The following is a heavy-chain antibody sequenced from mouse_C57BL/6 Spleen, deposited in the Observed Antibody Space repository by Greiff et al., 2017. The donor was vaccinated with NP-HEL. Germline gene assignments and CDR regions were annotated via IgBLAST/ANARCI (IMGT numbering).Heavy chain of an antibody. J-gene: IGHJ3*01. D-gene: IGHD3-2*02. CDR2: ISYDGSN. V-gene: IGHV3-6*01. Sequence: VQRVESGPGLVKPSQSLSLTCSVTGYSITSGYYWNWIRQFPGNKLEWMGYISYDGSNNYNPSLKNRISITRDTSKNQFFLKLNSVTTEDTATYYCARDQLRLSWFAYWGQGTLVTVSA. CDR3: ARDQLRLSWFAY. CDR1: GYSITSGYY.